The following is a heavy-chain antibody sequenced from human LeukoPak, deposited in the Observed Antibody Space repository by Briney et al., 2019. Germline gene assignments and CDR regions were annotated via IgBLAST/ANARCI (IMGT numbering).Heavy chain of an antibody. J-gene: IGHJ5*02. CDR1: GFTFSTYA. CDR2: ISYDGSNK. CDR3: AKDVSWNWFDP. V-gene: IGHV3-30*18. Sequence: GGSLRLSCAASGFTFSTYAMHWVRQAPGKGLEWVAVISYDGSNKYYADSVKGRFTISRDNSKNTLYLQMNALRAEDTAVYYCAKDVSWNWFDPWGQGTLVTVSS.